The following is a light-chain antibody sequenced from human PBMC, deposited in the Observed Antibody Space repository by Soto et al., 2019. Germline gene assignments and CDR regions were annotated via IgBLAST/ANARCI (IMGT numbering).Light chain of an antibody. V-gene: IGKV3D-15*01. J-gene: IGKJ5*01. CDR2: GAS. CDR3: HQYNNWPAIT. Sequence: EIVRTQSPAILSVSPGERTTLCCRASQSGRSNLAWYPQNPGQAPRLLIYGASTRATCIPPRFSGSVSGTEFTLSISRRQSEDFAVYYCHQYNNWPAITFGKGNRLEIK. CDR1: QSGRSN.